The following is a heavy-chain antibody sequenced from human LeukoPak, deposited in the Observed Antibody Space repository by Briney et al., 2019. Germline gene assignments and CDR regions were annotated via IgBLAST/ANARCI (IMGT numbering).Heavy chain of an antibody. Sequence: ASVKVSCKASGYTFTGYYMHWVRQAPGQGLEWMGWINPNSGGTNYAQKFQGRVTMTRDTSISTAYMELSRLRSDDTAVYYCARAITWIQLWPAGYWGQGTLVTVSS. CDR2: INPNSGGT. CDR3: ARAITWIQLWPAGY. V-gene: IGHV1-2*02. D-gene: IGHD5-18*01. CDR1: GYTFTGYY. J-gene: IGHJ4*02.